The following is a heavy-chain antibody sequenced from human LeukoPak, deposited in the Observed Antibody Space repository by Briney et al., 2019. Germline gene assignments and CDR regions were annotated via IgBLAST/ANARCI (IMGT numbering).Heavy chain of an antibody. CDR1: GGSISRSDYY. CDR3: ARDGGANWGQFDS. CDR2: IFHSGST. D-gene: IGHD7-27*01. Sequence: SETLSLTCTVSGGSISRSDYYWGWIRQPPGKGLEWIGNIFHSGSTYYNPPLQSRVTISLDTSKNQISLNLRAVTAADTAMYYCARDGGANWGQFDSWGQGTLVTVSS. V-gene: IGHV4-39*07. J-gene: IGHJ4*02.